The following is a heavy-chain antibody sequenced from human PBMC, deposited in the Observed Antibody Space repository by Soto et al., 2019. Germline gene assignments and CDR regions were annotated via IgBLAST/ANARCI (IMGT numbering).Heavy chain of an antibody. J-gene: IGHJ4*02. Sequence: SLRLSCAASGFTFSNYIMNWVRQAPGKGLELVSGISGSGGNTYYADSVKGRFTISRDNSKNTLYLQMSSLRAADTAIYYCAKVPLSLKFYDYWGQGTQVTVSS. CDR1: GFTFSNYI. V-gene: IGHV3-23*01. CDR2: ISGSGGNT. CDR3: AKVPLSLKFYDY.